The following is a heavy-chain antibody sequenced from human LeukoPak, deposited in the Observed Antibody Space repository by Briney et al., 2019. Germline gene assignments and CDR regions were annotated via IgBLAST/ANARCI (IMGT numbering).Heavy chain of an antibody. D-gene: IGHD5-12*01. V-gene: IGHV3-23*01. J-gene: IGHJ4*02. Sequence: GGSLRLSCAASGLTFSNYWMTWVRQAPGKGLEWVSVIGGSNGITFYVGSVKGRFTISRDNSKDTLYLQMNSLRAEDTAVYYCARNENSGWGYFDYWGQGTLVTVSS. CDR1: GLTFSNYW. CDR3: ARNENSGWGYFDY. CDR2: IGGSNGIT.